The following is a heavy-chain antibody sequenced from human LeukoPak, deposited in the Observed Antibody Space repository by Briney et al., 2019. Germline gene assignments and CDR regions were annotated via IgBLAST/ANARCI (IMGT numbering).Heavy chain of an antibody. J-gene: IGHJ1*01. CDR1: GLTFRSYW. CDR2: IKEDGSEK. Sequence: GGSLRLSCAASGLTFRSYWMTWVRQAPGKEPEWVANIKEDGSEKYYEDSVRGRSTISRDNAKNTLYLDMNSLRAEDTAVFYCATDQDHGYFRQWGQGTLVIVSS. V-gene: IGHV3-7*01. D-gene: IGHD4-17*01. CDR3: ATDQDHGYFRQ.